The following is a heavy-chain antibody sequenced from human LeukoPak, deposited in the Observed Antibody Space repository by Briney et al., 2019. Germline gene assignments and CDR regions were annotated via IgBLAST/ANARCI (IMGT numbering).Heavy chain of an antibody. CDR1: GFTFSSYS. V-gene: IGHV3-21*01. CDR3: ARTNTLDRGVIIDPLDY. CDR2: ISSSSSYI. J-gene: IGHJ4*02. Sequence: MSGGSLRLSCAASGFTFSSYSMNWVRQAPGKGLEWVSSISSSSSYIYYADSVKGRFTISRDNSKNTLYLQMNSLRAEDTAVYYCARTNTLDRGVIIDPLDYWGQGTLVTVSS. D-gene: IGHD3-10*01.